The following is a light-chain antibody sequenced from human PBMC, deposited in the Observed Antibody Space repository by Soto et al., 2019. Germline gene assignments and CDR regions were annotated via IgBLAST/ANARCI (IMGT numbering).Light chain of an antibody. J-gene: IGKJ1*01. V-gene: IGKV1-39*01. CDR2: AAS. CDR3: QQTYSIPRT. CDR1: QSIKNY. Sequence: DIQMTQSPSSLSASLGDRVTITCRPSQSIKNYLNWYQQKSGEAPKLLIFAASNLQSGVPSRFSGSGSGTDFTLTISSLQPEDFATYYCQQTYSIPRTFVQGTKVEIK.